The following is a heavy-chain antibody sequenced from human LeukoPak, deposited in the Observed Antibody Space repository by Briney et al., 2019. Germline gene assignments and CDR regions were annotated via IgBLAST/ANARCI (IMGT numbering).Heavy chain of an antibody. V-gene: IGHV3-48*02. D-gene: IGHD3-22*01. Sequence: GGSLRLSCAASGFTFSSYSMTWVRQAPGKGLEWVSYISSSSSTIYYADSVKGRFTISRDNAKNSLYLQMNSLRDEDTAVYYCARAEGSYDYTYYYYGMDVWGQGTTVTVSS. J-gene: IGHJ6*02. CDR2: ISSSSSTI. CDR3: ARAEGSYDYTYYYYGMDV. CDR1: GFTFSSYS.